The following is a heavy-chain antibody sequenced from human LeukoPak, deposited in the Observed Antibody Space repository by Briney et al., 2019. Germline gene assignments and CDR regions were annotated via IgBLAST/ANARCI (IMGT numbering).Heavy chain of an antibody. V-gene: IGHV1-2*02. CDR2: INTHSGGT. CDR3: ARSRISAPVDY. D-gene: IGHD6-6*01. Sequence: GASVKVSCKASGYTFTDYYMHWVRRAPGQGLEWMGWINTHSGGTSYAQKFQGRVTMTRDTSISTGFMELKSLGSDDTAVYYCARSRISAPVDYWGQGTLVTVSS. J-gene: IGHJ4*02. CDR1: GYTFTDYY.